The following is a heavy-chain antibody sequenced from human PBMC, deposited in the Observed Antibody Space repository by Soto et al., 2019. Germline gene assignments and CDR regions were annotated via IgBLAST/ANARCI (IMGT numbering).Heavy chain of an antibody. CDR2: IYHSGST. CDR3: ASLPATSDFGY. Sequence: QVQLQESGPGLVKPSGTLSLTCAVSGGSISSSNWWSWVRQPPGKGLEWIGEIYHSGSTNYNPSRKSPVTISVAKSQTQFSLKLSSVTAADTAVYYCASLPATSDFGYWGQGTLVTVFS. CDR1: GGSISSSNW. J-gene: IGHJ4*02. D-gene: IGHD2-2*01. V-gene: IGHV4-4*02.